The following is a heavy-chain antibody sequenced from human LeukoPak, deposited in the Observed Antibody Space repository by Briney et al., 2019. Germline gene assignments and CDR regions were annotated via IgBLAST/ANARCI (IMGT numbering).Heavy chain of an antibody. Sequence: ASVKVSCKASGYTFTGYSMHWVRQAPGQGLEWLGQINPNSGGTNYAQNFQGRVTMTRDTSISTAYMALSGLRSDDTAVYYCASLYDIVGTTVDYWGQGTLVTVSS. CDR2: INPNSGGT. J-gene: IGHJ4*02. V-gene: IGHV1-2*06. D-gene: IGHD1-26*01. CDR3: ASLYDIVGTTVDY. CDR1: GYTFTGYS.